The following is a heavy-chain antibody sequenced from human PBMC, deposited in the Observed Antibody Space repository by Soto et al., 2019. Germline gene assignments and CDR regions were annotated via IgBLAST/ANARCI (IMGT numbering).Heavy chain of an antibody. J-gene: IGHJ4*02. Sequence: PSETLSLTCVVSGGSISSGGYPWSWIRQPPGEALEWIAYIYHSGTTHYNPSLKSRVTISVDRSKNQFSLELISVTAADTAVYYCAREARDGDGPNRFFDYWGQGILVTVSS. CDR2: IYHSGTT. D-gene: IGHD3-16*02. V-gene: IGHV4-30-2*01. CDR3: AREARDGDGPNRFFDY. CDR1: GGSISSGGYP.